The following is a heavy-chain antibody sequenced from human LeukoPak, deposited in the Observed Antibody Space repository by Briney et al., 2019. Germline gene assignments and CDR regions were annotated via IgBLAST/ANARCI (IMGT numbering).Heavy chain of an antibody. CDR2: VRNKPNGYTT. V-gene: IGHV3-72*01. CDR1: GFSISDHY. D-gene: IGHD4-17*01. Sequence: GWSLRLSCAASGFSISDHYMDWVRQAPGKGLEGVGRVRNKPNGYTTDYGTSVKGRFTISRDDSKNSLYLQMNSLTSEDTAVYYCTRVRHGDYFDYWGQGTLVSVSS. J-gene: IGHJ4*02. CDR3: TRVRHGDYFDY.